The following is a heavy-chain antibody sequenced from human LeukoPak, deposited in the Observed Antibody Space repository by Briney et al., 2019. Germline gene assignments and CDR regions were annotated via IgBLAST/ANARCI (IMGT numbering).Heavy chain of an antibody. Sequence: GGSLRLSCAASGFNFDDYAMHWVRQAPGKGLEWVSGINWRSDTVAYADSVKGRFAISRDHAKNSLYLQMNRLRPEDTAFYYCTKELDYRNRQPAAYFYLWGQGNLVTVSS. D-gene: IGHD4-11*01. V-gene: IGHV3-9*01. CDR2: INWRSDTV. CDR1: GFNFDDYA. J-gene: IGHJ5*02. CDR3: TKELDYRNRQPAAYFYL.